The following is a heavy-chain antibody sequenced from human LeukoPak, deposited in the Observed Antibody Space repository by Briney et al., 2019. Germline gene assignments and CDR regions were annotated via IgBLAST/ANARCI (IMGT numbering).Heavy chain of an antibody. CDR3: ARESFRYCSGGSCPFSY. CDR1: GFTFSSYA. D-gene: IGHD2-15*01. J-gene: IGHJ4*02. CDR2: ISGSGGST. Sequence: GGSLRLSCAASGFTFSSYAMSWVRQAPGKGLEWVSAISGSGGSTYYADSVKGRFTISRDNAKNTLYLQMNSLRAEDTAVYYCARESFRYCSGGSCPFSYWGQGTLVTVSS. V-gene: IGHV3-23*01.